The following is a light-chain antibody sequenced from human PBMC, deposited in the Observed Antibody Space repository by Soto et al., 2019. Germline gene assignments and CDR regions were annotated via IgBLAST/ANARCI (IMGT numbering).Light chain of an antibody. J-gene: IGKJ4*01. Sequence: DVQMTQSPSSLSASVGDRVTLTCRASQGISSYLAWYQQKPGKVPSLLISAASTLQSGVPSRFSGSGSGTDFTLTITSLQPEDVATYCCQKYDRAPLTFGGWTKVAIK. CDR1: QGISSY. V-gene: IGKV1-27*01. CDR3: QKYDRAPLT. CDR2: AAS.